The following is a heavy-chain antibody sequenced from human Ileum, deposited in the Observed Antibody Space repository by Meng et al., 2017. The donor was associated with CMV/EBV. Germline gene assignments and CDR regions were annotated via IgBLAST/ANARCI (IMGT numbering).Heavy chain of an antibody. J-gene: IGHJ5*02. CDR1: GFTFTHYG. Sequence: QVQLVPYGAEGETPGASVKVSCKTSGFTFTHYGITWVRQAPGQGLEYMGWISAYNGNTNYAQKFLGRATMTTDASTSTAYMELRSLTSDDTAVYYCAKWAQSSRWPPDPFDPWGQGTLVTVSS. CDR2: ISAYNGNT. V-gene: IGHV1-18*01. CDR3: AKWAQSSRWPPDPFDP. D-gene: IGHD5-24*01.